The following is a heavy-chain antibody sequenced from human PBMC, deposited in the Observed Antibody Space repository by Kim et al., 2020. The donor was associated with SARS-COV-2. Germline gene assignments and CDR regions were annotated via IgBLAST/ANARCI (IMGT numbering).Heavy chain of an antibody. J-gene: IGHJ6*02. D-gene: IGHD6-13*01. CDR2: INPSGGST. V-gene: IGHV1-46*01. CDR1: GYTFTSYY. Sequence: ASVKVSCKASGYTFTSYYMHWVRQAPGQGLEWMGIINPSGGSTSYAQKFQGRVTMTRDTSTSTVYMELSSLRSEDTAVYYCARDVAAAGSSYGMDVWGQGTTVTVSS. CDR3: ARDVAAAGSSYGMDV.